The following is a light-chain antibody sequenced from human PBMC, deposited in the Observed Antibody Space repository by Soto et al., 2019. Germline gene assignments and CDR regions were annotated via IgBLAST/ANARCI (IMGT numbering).Light chain of an antibody. CDR3: QSKDSSLSGYV. J-gene: IGLJ1*01. Sequence: QSVLTQPPSVSEAPGQRVTISCTGSSSNIGAGYEAHWYQQVPGTAPKLLIYENNNRPSGVPDRFSGSKSGTSASLAITGLQAEDEAEYYCQSKDSSLSGYVFGPGTKLTLL. CDR2: ENN. CDR1: SSNIGAGYE. V-gene: IGLV1-40*01.